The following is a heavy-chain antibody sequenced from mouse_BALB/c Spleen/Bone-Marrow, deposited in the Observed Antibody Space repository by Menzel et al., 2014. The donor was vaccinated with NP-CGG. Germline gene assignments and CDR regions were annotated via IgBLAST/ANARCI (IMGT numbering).Heavy chain of an antibody. CDR2: ILPGSGST. CDR1: GYTFSSYW. V-gene: IGHV1-9*01. CDR3: AREDGNHVGFAY. J-gene: IGHJ3*01. Sequence: QVQLQQSGAELMKPGASVKISCKATGYTFSSYWIEWVKQRPGHGLEWIGEILPGSGSTNYNEKFKGKATFTADTSSNTAYKQLSSLTSEDSAVYYCAREDGNHVGFAYWGQGTLVT. D-gene: IGHD2-1*01.